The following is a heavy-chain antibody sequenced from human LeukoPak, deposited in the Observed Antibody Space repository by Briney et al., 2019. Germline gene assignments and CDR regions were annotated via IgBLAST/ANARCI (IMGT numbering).Heavy chain of an antibody. D-gene: IGHD3-3*01. CDR2: ISGSGGST. V-gene: IGHV3-23*01. CDR1: GFTFSSYA. Sequence: GGSLRLSCAASGFTFSSYAMGWVRQAPGKGLEWVSAISGSGGSTYYADSVKGRFTISRDNSKNTLYLQMNSLRAEDTAVYYCAKESPYYDFWSGYTPGPTDYWGQGTLVTVSS. CDR3: AKESPYYDFWSGYTPGPTDY. J-gene: IGHJ4*02.